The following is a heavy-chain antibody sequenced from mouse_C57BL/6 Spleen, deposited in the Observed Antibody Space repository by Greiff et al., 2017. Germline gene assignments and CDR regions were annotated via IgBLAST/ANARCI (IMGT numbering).Heavy chain of an antibody. CDR2: INYDGSST. CDR3: ARDGTTVGFDY. J-gene: IGHJ2*01. Sequence: EVKVVESEGGLVQPGSSMKLSCTASGFTFSDYYMAWVRQVPEKGLEWVANINYDGSSTYYLDSLKSRFIISRDNAKNILYLQMSSLKSEDTATYYCARDGTTVGFDYWGQGTTLTVSS. CDR1: GFTFSDYY. D-gene: IGHD1-1*01. V-gene: IGHV5-16*01.